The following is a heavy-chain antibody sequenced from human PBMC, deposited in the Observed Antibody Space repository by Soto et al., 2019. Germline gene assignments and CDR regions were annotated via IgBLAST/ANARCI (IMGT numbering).Heavy chain of an antibody. Sequence: QVQLVQSGAEVKKPGSSVKVSCKASGGTFSSYAISWVRQAPGQGLEWMGGIIPIFGTANYAQKFQGRVTXXAXEXTSTAYMELSSLRSEDTAVYYCAREDTAMVGDAFDIWGQGTMVTVSS. J-gene: IGHJ3*02. D-gene: IGHD5-18*01. CDR3: AREDTAMVGDAFDI. CDR1: GGTFSSYA. CDR2: IIPIFGTA. V-gene: IGHV1-69*12.